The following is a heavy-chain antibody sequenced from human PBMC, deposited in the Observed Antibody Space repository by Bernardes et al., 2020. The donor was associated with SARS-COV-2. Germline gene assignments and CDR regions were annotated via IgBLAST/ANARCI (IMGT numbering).Heavy chain of an antibody. J-gene: IGHJ6*02. V-gene: IGHV4-34*01. CDR2: INHSGKA. CDR3: ARGDFGAAGDV. D-gene: IGHD3-3*01. Sequence: SATLSLTCAVYGGSFSNSYWSWIRQPPGKGLDWIGEINHSGKANYSPSLKSRVTISLDTSKNQFYLKLTSGTAADTATYYCARGDFGAAGDVWGQGTTVTVSS. CDR1: GGSFSNSY.